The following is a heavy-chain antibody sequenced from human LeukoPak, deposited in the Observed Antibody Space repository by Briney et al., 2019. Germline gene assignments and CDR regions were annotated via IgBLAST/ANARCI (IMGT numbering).Heavy chain of an antibody. Sequence: GGSLRLSCAASGFTFSSYAMSWVRQAPGKGLEWVSAISGSGGSTYYADSVKGRFTISRDNSKNTLYLQMNSLRPEDTAVYYCAKDSNVLWFGEGPNWGQGTLVTVSS. CDR2: ISGSGGST. V-gene: IGHV3-23*01. J-gene: IGHJ4*02. CDR1: GFTFSSYA. CDR3: AKDSNVLWFGEGPN. D-gene: IGHD3-10*01.